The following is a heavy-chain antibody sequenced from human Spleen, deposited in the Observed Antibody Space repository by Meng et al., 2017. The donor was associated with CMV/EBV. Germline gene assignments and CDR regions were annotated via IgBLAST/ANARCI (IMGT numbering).Heavy chain of an antibody. D-gene: IGHD1-26*01. CDR1: GYTFTGYY. CDR2: INPNSGAT. J-gene: IGHJ5*02. Sequence: ASVKVSCKASGYTFTGYYMHWVRQAPGQGLEWMGWINPNSGATNYAQKFQGRVTMTRDTSISTAYMELSRLRSDDTAVYYCASQVPAAPILGATTLTWGQGTLVTVSS. V-gene: IGHV1-2*02. CDR3: ASQVPAAPILGATTLT.